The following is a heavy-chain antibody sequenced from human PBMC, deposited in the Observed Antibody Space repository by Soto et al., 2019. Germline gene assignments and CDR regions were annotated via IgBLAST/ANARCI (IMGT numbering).Heavy chain of an antibody. Sequence: PGESLKISCKGSGYSFTSYWIGWARQMPGKGLEWMGIIYPGDSDTRYSPSFQGQVTISADKSISTAYLQWSSLKASDTAMYYCARHPGRYCSGGSCYHFDYWGQGTLVTVSS. CDR3: ARHPGRYCSGGSCYHFDY. CDR2: IYPGDSDT. V-gene: IGHV5-51*01. J-gene: IGHJ4*02. CDR1: GYSFTSYW. D-gene: IGHD2-15*01.